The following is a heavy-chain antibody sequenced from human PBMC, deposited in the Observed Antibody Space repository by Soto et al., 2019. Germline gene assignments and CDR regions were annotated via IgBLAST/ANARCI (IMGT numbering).Heavy chain of an antibody. V-gene: IGHV1-2*02. J-gene: IGHJ4*02. CDR3: ARDRAGGRFFYFDY. CDR1: GYTFTGYY. Sequence: ASVKVSCKASGYTFTGYYMHWVRQAPGQGLEWMGWINPNSSGTNYAQKFQGRVTMTRDTSISTAYMELSRLRSDDTAVYYCARDRAGGRFFYFDYWGQGTLVTVSS. D-gene: IGHD6-19*01. CDR2: INPNSSGT.